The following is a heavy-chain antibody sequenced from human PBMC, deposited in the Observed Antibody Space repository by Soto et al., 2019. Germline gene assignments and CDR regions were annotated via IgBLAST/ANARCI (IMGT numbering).Heavy chain of an antibody. CDR1: GFTFSSYS. J-gene: IGHJ4*02. Sequence: EVQLVESGGGLVQTGGSLRLSCAASGFTFSSYSMNWIRQAPGKGLEWISYIGGSGSDTHSADSVKGRFTTSRDNAKNLLFLQMDSLRDEDTAFYYCARDPYRYNTGFPGYWGQGTRVTVSS. CDR3: ARDPYRYNTGFPGY. D-gene: IGHD3-9*01. CDR2: IGGSGSDT. V-gene: IGHV3-48*02.